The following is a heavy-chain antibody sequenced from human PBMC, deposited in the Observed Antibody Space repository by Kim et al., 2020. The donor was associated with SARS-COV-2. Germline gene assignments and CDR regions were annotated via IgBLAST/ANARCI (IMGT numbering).Heavy chain of an antibody. D-gene: IGHD3-10*01. CDR2: IYHSGST. CDR3: ARVLGRLYGSGSYYNYYYYGMDV. CDR1: GGSISSSNW. V-gene: IGHV4-4*02. J-gene: IGHJ6*02. Sequence: SETLSLTCAVSGGSISSSNWWSWVRQPPGKGLEWIGEIYHSGSTNYNPSLKSRVTISVDKSKNQFSLKLSSVTAADTAVYYCARVLGRLYGSGSYYNYYYYGMDVWGQGTTVTVSS.